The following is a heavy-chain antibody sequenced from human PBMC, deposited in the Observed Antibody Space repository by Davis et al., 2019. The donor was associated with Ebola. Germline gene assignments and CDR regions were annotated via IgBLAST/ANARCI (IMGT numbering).Heavy chain of an antibody. J-gene: IGHJ1*01. CDR2: IYPGDSDT. CDR3: ARHDSITPRAEYFQH. CDR1: GYSFTSYW. V-gene: IGHV5-51*01. D-gene: IGHD3-10*01. Sequence: GESLKISCKGSGYSFTSYWIGWVRQMPGKGLEWMGIIYPGDSDTRYSPSFQGQVTISADKSISTAYLQWSSLKASDTAMYYCARHDSITPRAEYFQHWGQGTLVTVSS.